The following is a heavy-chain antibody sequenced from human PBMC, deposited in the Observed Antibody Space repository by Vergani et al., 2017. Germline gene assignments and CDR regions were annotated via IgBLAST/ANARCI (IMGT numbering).Heavy chain of an antibody. Sequence: QVQLVQSGAEVKKPGSSVKVSCKASGGTFSSYAISWVRQAHGQGLEWMGGIIPIFGTANYAQKFKGRVTISADESTSTAYMELSSLRSDDTAVYYCAGCNWSSTSCAWVFWNYYYYMDVWGKGTTVTVSS. V-gene: IGHV1-69*12. CDR1: GGTFSSYA. J-gene: IGHJ6*03. CDR2: IIPIFGTA. D-gene: IGHD2-2*01. CDR3: AGCNWSSTSCAWVFWNYYYYMDV.